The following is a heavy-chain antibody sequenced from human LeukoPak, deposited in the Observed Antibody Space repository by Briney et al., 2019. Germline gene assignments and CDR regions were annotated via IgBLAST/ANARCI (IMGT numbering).Heavy chain of an antibody. Sequence: PGGSLRLSCAASGFTISSTYMSWVRQAPGKGLEWASIIYAGGNTYYGDSVKGRFTISRDNSKNTVYLQMNSLRADDTALYYCARGYCSSATCYSSLGYWGQGTLVTVSS. CDR2: IYAGGNT. CDR3: ARGYCSSATCYSSLGY. J-gene: IGHJ4*02. CDR1: GFTISSTY. V-gene: IGHV3-53*01. D-gene: IGHD2-15*01.